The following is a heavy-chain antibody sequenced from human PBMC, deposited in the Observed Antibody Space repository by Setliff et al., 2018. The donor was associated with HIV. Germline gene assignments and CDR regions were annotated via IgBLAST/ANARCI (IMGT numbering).Heavy chain of an antibody. CDR2: ISFSGRST. D-gene: IGHD7-27*01. J-gene: IGHJ4*02. CDR3: ARAPNWGSPHYFDF. V-gene: IGHV3-23*01. CDR1: GFTFNNSA. Sequence: PGGSLRLSCVASGFTFNNSAMGWVRHAPGRGLEWVSGISFSGRSTYYADSVKGRFTVSRDTSRKTFYLQMNRLRAEDTAFYYCARAPNWGSPHYFDFWGQGTLVTVSS.